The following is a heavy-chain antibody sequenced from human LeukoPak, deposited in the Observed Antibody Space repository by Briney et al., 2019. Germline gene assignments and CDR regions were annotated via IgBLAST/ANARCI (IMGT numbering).Heavy chain of an antibody. CDR2: ISAYNGNT. D-gene: IGHD5-24*01. CDR3: ARDGHVEMASLVFYP. J-gene: IGHJ5*02. Sequence: ASVKASCKASGYTFTSYGIGWVRQAPGQGLEWMGWISAYNGNTNYAQKLQGRVTMTTDTSTSTAYMELRNLRSDDTAVYYCARDGHVEMASLVFYPWGQGTLVTVSS. V-gene: IGHV1-18*01. CDR1: GYTFTSYG.